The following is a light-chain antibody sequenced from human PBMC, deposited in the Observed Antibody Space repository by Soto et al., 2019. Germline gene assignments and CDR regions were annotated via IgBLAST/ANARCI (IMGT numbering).Light chain of an antibody. V-gene: IGKV1-9*01. Sequence: DIQLTQSPSFLSASVGDRVTITCRASQGISSNLAWYQQKPGKAPKLLIYAASTLQSGVPSRFSGSGSGTEFTLTISSLQPEDFATYYCQQFNSYPITFCQGTRREIK. CDR3: QQFNSYPIT. J-gene: IGKJ5*01. CDR2: AAS. CDR1: QGISSN.